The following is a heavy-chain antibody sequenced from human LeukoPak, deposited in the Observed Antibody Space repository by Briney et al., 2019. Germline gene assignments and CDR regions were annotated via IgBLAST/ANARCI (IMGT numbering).Heavy chain of an antibody. CDR3: ARGVAAAGRSFDP. J-gene: IGHJ5*02. V-gene: IGHV1-8*01. CDR2: MNPNSGNA. D-gene: IGHD6-13*01. CDR1: GYTFTSYD. Sequence: ASVKVSCKASGYTFTSYDINWVRQATGQGLEWMGWMNPNSGNAGYAQKFQGRVTITRNTSISTAYMELSSLRSEDTAVYYCARGVAAAGRSFDPWGQGTLVTVSS.